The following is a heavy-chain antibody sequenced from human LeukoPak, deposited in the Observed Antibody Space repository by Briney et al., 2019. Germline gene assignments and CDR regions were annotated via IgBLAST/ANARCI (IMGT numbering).Heavy chain of an antibody. J-gene: IGHJ5*02. CDR2: IYSGGST. CDR3: AILSRGPFSSSWYVDP. V-gene: IGHV3-53*01. Sequence: PGGSLRLSCAASGFTFSSYSMNWVRQAPGKGLEWVSVIYSGGSTYYADSVKGRFTISRDNSKNTLYLQMNSLRAEDTAVYYCAILSRGPFSSSWYVDPWGQGTLVTVSS. CDR1: GFTFSSYS. D-gene: IGHD6-13*01.